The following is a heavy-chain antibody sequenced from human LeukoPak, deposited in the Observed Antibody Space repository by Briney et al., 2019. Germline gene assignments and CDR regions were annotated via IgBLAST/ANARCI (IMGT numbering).Heavy chain of an antibody. CDR1: GGTFSSYA. CDR2: IIPIFGTT. J-gene: IGHJ4*02. D-gene: IGHD2-21*02. Sequence: SVKVSCTASGGTFSSYAISWVRQAPGQGLEWMGGIIPIFGTTNYAQKFQGRVTITADESTSTAYMELSSLRSEDTAVYYCARGPDCGGDCYSGGYDFDYWGQGTLVTVSS. V-gene: IGHV1-69*01. CDR3: ARGPDCGGDCYSGGYDFDY.